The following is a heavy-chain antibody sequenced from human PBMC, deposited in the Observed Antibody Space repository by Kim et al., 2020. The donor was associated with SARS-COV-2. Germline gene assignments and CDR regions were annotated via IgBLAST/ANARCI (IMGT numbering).Heavy chain of an antibody. D-gene: IGHD6-19*01. CDR2: ISGSGGTT. V-gene: IGHV3-23*01. CDR3: LKQWLVSNHARGGAEFFQH. J-gene: IGHJ1*01. CDR1: GFAFNNYA. Sequence: GGSLRLSCAASGFAFNNYAMSWVRQAPGKGLEWVSAISGSGGTTYYADSVKGRFTISRDNSKNTLYVQMNSLRAEDTAVYYCLKQWLVSNHARGGAEFFQHWGQGTLVTVSS.